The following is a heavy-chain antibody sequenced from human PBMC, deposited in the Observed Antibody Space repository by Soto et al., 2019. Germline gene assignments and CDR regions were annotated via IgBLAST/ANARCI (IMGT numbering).Heavy chain of an antibody. CDR2: ISANNGNT. CDR1: GYKFTSYT. CDR3: ARSVPGFDP. J-gene: IGHJ5*02. V-gene: IGHV1-18*01. D-gene: IGHD6-6*01. Sequence: QVQLVHSGAEVKKPGASVNVSCKASGYKFTSYTISWVRQAPGQGLERFGWISANNGNTDFAQKFQARVTMTTDTSTNTAYMELSSLRSDATAMYYCARSVPGFDPWGQGILVIVSS.